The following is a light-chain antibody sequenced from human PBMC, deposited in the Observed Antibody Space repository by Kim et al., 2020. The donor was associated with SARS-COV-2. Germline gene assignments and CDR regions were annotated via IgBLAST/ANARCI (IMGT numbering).Light chain of an antibody. J-gene: IGLJ2*01. CDR3: SSYAGSNNLV. V-gene: IGLV2-8*01. Sequence: GQSVTISVTGTSSDVGGYHYVSWYQQRPGKAPKLMIYEVSKRPSGVPDRFSGSKSGNTASLTVSGLQAEDEADYYCSSYAGSNNLVFGGGTQLTVL. CDR1: SSDVGGYHY. CDR2: EVS.